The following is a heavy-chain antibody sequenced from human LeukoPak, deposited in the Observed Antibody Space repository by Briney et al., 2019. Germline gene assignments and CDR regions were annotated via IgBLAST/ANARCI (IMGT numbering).Heavy chain of an antibody. J-gene: IGHJ2*01. V-gene: IGHV1-8*01. CDR1: RYAFTSHD. D-gene: IGHD3-3*01. CDR2: MSPNSGNT. CDR3: ARGLRFLEWSNWYFDL. Sequence: GASVKVSCKASRYAFTSHDINWVRQATGQGFEWMGWMSPNSGNTGYAQRFQGRVAMTRNTSISTAYMELRSLRSDDTAVYYCARGLRFLEWSNWYFDLWGRGTLVTVSS.